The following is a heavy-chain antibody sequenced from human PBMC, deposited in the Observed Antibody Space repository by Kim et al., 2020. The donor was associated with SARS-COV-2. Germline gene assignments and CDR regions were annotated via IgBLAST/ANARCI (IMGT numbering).Heavy chain of an antibody. V-gene: IGHV2-5*02. J-gene: IGHJ5*02. CDR2: IYWDNDN. CDR1: GFSLSTYGVS. Sequence: SGPTLVKPTQPLTLTCTFSGFSLSTYGVSVGWIRRAPGKALEWLAVIYWDNDNRLSPFLETRLTITKDTSKNQVVLTMTNLDVTDTATYFCAHSPSYNWFDALGQGTLVTVSS. CDR3: AHSPSYNWFDA.